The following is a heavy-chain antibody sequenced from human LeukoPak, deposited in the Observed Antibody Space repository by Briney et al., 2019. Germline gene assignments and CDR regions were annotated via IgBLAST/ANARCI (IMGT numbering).Heavy chain of an antibody. D-gene: IGHD3-9*01. CDR3: ARGYYDILTGYYKAEVFDY. V-gene: IGHV1-46*01. CDR2: INPRGGST. CDR1: GYTFTTYY. Sequence: ASVKVSCKASGYTFTTYYMHWMRQAPGQGPEWMGIINPRGGSTDYSQKFQGRVTMTRNTSISTAYMELSSLRSEDTAVYYCARGYYDILTGYYKAEVFDYWGQGTLVTVSS. J-gene: IGHJ4*02.